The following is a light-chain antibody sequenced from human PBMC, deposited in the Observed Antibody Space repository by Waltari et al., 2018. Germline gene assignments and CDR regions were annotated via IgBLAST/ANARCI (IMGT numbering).Light chain of an antibody. CDR1: RHISTY. CDR3: QQTSTNPLT. CDR2: SAS. Sequence: DTQMTQSPSSLSSSVGDTVTTACRASRHISTYLNWYQQKPGKAPKILIYSASSLQRGVPARFSGGGSGTDFTLTINSLQPDDFATYFCQQTSTNPLTFGQGTRLEIK. V-gene: IGKV1-39*01. J-gene: IGKJ5*01.